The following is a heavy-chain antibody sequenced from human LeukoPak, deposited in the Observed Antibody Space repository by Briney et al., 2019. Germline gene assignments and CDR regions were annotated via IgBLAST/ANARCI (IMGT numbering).Heavy chain of an antibody. CDR1: GFTFSSYA. CDR3: ARTPGDYYDILTGYYSRGGVDY. Sequence: GGSLRLSCAASGFTFSSYAMSWVRQAPGKGLEWVSAISGSGGSTYYADSVKGRFTISRDNSKNTLYLQMNSLRAEDTAVYYCARTPGDYYDILTGYYSRGGVDYWGQGTLVTVSS. V-gene: IGHV3-23*01. J-gene: IGHJ4*02. CDR2: ISGSGGST. D-gene: IGHD3-9*01.